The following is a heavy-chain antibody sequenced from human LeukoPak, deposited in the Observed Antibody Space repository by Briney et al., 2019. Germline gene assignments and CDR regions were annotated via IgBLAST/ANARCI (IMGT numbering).Heavy chain of an antibody. CDR1: GFTFSSYG. V-gene: IGHV3-30*02. D-gene: IGHD2-2*01. Sequence: QPGGSLRLSCAASGFTFSSYGIHWVRQAPGKGLEWAAFIRFDGSNKYYADSVKGRFTISRDNSQNTLDLQMNYLSAEDTAIYYCARSRVPASLDQVFDVWGQGTMVTVSS. CDR2: IRFDGSNK. J-gene: IGHJ3*01. CDR3: ARSRVPASLDQVFDV.